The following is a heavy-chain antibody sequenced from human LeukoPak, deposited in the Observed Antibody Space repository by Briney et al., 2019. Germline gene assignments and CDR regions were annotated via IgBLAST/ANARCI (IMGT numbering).Heavy chain of an antibody. D-gene: IGHD3-10*01. J-gene: IGHJ4*02. Sequence: SETLSLTCAVYGGSFSGYYWSWIRQPPGKGLEWIGSIYYSGSTYYNPSLKSRVTISVDTSKNQFSLKLSSVTAADTAVYYCARDRLLWFGDAYYFDYWGQGTLVTVSS. CDR3: ARDRLLWFGDAYYFDY. V-gene: IGHV4-34*01. CDR2: IYYSGST. CDR1: GGSFSGYY.